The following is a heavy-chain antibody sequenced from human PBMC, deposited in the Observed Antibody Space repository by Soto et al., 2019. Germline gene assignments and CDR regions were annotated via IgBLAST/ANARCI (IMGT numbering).Heavy chain of an antibody. V-gene: IGHV3-11*01. J-gene: IGHJ6*01. CDR3: AKGYVWGRYRLTIDV. CDR2: ISSSGTTI. Sequence: QGQLGESGGGLAKPGGSLRLSCAASGFTFSDYYMSWIRQAPGKGLEWVSYISSSGTTIYYADSVKGRFTISRDNARTSLFLQMNSLRAEETGVYYCAKGYVWGRYRLTIDVWGHGTTVTVSS. CDR1: GFTFSDYY. D-gene: IGHD3-16*02.